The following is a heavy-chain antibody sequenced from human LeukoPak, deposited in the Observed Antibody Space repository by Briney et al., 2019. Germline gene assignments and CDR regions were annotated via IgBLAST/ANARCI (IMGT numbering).Heavy chain of an antibody. J-gene: IGHJ4*02. V-gene: IGHV3-30*04. CDR1: GFTFSSYV. CDR2: ISYDDGSNK. Sequence: PGRSLRLSCAASGFTFSSYVMHWVRQAPGKGLELVALISYDDGSNKYYADSVKGRFTISRDNSKNTLYLQMNSLRTEDTAVYYCARDVRQGYSYGFHYWGQGTLVTVSS. CDR3: ARDVRQGYSYGFHY. D-gene: IGHD5-18*01.